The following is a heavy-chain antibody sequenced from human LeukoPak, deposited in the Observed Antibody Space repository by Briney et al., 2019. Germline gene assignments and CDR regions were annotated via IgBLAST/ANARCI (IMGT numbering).Heavy chain of an antibody. V-gene: IGHV1-2*04. J-gene: IGHJ6*03. D-gene: IGHD4-17*01. CDR2: LNPNNGGT. Sequence: ASVKVSCKASGYKFISYYIHWVRQAPGQGLEWMGWLNPNNGGTNYAQRFEGWVTMTRYTSITTAYMELSRLTSDDTAVYYCARGLGNYGDDRIYYIAVWGIGTTVTVSS. CDR3: ARGLGNYGDDRIYYIAV. CDR1: GYKFISYY.